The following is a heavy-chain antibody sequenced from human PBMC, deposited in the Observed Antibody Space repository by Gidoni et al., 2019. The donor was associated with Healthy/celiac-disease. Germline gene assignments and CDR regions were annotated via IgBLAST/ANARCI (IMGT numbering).Heavy chain of an antibody. V-gene: IGHV3-48*02. CDR3: ARDPGGVVVPAARADYYYGMDV. D-gene: IGHD2-2*01. CDR1: GFTFSSYS. CDR2: ISSSSSTI. Sequence: EVQLVESGGGLVQPGGSLRLSCAASGFTFSSYSMNWVRQAPGKGLEWVSYISSSSSTIYYADSLKGRFTISRDNAKNSLYLQMNSLRDEDTAVYYCARDPGGVVVPAARADYYYGMDVWGQGTTVTVSS. J-gene: IGHJ6*02.